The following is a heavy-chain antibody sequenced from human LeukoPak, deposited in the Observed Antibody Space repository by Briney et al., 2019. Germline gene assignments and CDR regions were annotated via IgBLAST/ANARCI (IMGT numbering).Heavy chain of an antibody. D-gene: IGHD2-15*01. CDR3: ARGFGCSGGSCRYLYQRRDWFDP. J-gene: IGHJ5*02. CDR2: MNPNSGNT. Sequence: RASVKVSCKASGYTFTSYDINWVRQATGQGLEWMGWMNPNSGNTGYAQKFQGRVTMTRNTSISTAYMELSSLRSEDTAVYYCARGFGCSGGSCRYLYQRRDWFDPWGQGTLVTVSS. V-gene: IGHV1-8*01. CDR1: GYTFTSYD.